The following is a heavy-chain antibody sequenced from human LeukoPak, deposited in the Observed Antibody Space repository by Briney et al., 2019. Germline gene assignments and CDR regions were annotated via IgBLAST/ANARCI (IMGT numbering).Heavy chain of an antibody. CDR1: GFTVSSNY. CDR3: ARADCSSSTCYLRSSWFDP. Sequence: GGSLRLSCAASGFTVSSNYMSWVRQAPGKGPEWVSSISTSSTFIYYTYSVKGRFTISRDNAKNSLYLQMNSLSAEDTAVYYCARADCSSSTCYLRSSWFDPWGQGTLVTVSS. V-gene: IGHV3-21*01. CDR2: ISTSSTFI. J-gene: IGHJ5*02. D-gene: IGHD2/OR15-2a*01.